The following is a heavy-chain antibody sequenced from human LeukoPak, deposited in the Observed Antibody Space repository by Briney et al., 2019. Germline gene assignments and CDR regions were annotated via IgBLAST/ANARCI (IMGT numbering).Heavy chain of an antibody. CDR1: GGSFSGYY. Sequence: SSETLSLTCAVYGGSFSGYYWSWIRQPPGKGLEWIGEINHSGSTNYNPSLKSRVTISVDTSKNQFSLKLSSVTAADTAVYYCARVHSSGYPDYWGQGTLVTVSS. J-gene: IGHJ4*02. CDR3: ARVHSSGYPDY. CDR2: INHSGST. V-gene: IGHV4-34*01. D-gene: IGHD3-22*01.